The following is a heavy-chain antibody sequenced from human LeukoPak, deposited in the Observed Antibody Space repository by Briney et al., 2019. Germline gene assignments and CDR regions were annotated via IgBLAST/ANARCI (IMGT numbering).Heavy chain of an antibody. CDR3: TTDVLEPPALNREYFQH. D-gene: IGHD2-8*01. Sequence: GGSLRLSCAASGFTFNNAWMSWVRQAPGKGLEWVGRIKSKTDGGTTEYAAPVKGRFTISRDDSKNTLYLQTNSLKTEDTAVYYCTTDVLEPPALNREYFQHWGQGTLVTVSS. J-gene: IGHJ1*01. CDR1: GFTFNNAW. V-gene: IGHV3-15*01. CDR2: IKSKTDGGTT.